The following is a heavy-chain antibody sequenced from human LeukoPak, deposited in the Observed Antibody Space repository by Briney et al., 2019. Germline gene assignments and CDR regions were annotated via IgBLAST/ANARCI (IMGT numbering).Heavy chain of an antibody. J-gene: IGHJ4*02. CDR3: AKALVRGVIITNFDY. CDR1: GFSFSISN. D-gene: IGHD3-10*01. Sequence: SGGSLRLSCAASGFSFSISNMNWVRQAPGKGLEWVASISSKTNYIYYADSVKGRFTISRDNAQNSLFLQMNSLRAEDTALYYCAKALVRGVIITNFDYWGQGTLVTVSS. V-gene: IGHV3-21*04. CDR2: ISSKTNYI.